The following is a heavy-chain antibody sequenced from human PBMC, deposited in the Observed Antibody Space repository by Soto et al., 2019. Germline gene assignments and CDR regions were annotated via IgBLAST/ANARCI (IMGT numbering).Heavy chain of an antibody. CDR1: GGSISSYY. V-gene: IGHV4-59*01. CDR3: ARGGCSGGSCYGSVDYYYGMDV. D-gene: IGHD2-15*01. J-gene: IGHJ6*02. CDR2: IYYSGST. Sequence: SLTCTVSGGSISSYYWSWIRQPPGKGLEWIGYIYYSGSTNYNPSLKSRVTISVDTSKNQFSLKLSSVTAADTAVYYCARGGCSGGSCYGSVDYYYGMDVWGQGTTVTAP.